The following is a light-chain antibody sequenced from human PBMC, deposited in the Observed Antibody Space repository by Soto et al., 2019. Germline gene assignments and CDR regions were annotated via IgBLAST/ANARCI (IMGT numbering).Light chain of an antibody. CDR3: SSYAGSNSFNV. CDR1: SSDVGGYKF. V-gene: IGLV2-8*01. J-gene: IGLJ1*01. CDR2: EVS. Sequence: QSVLTQPPSASGSPGQSVTISCTGTSSDVGGYKFVSWYQQYPGKAPKLIIYEVSKRPSGVPDRFSGSKSGNTASLTVSGLQAEDEADYYCSSYAGSNSFNVFGTGTQLTVL.